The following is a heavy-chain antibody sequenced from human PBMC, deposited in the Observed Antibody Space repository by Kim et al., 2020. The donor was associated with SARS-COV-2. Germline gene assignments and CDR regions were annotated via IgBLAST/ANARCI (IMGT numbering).Heavy chain of an antibody. Sequence: GESLKISCKGSGYSFTSYWISWVRQVPGKGLEWMGRIDPTNSYTIYSPSFQGHVTIPADKSISTAYLQWSSLKASDTAMYYCARHLRDIVVVPAAMSYYYYGMDVWGQGTTVTVSS. CDR1: GYSFTSYW. CDR3: ARHLRDIVVVPAAMSYYYYGMDV. V-gene: IGHV5-10-1*01. CDR2: IDPTNSYT. J-gene: IGHJ6*02. D-gene: IGHD2-2*01.